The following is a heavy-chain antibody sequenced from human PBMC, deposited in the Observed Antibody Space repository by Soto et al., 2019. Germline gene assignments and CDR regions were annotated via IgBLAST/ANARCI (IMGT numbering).Heavy chain of an antibody. V-gene: IGHV4-34*01. CDR3: ARGKQGVLLWFGAKPPWFDP. CDR1: GGSFSGYY. Sequence: SETLSLTCAVYGGSFSGYYWSWIRQPPGKGLEWIGEINHSGSTNYNPSLKSRVTISVDTSKNQFSLKLSSVTAADTAVYYCARGKQGVLLWFGAKPPWFDPWGQGTLVTVSS. D-gene: IGHD3-10*01. J-gene: IGHJ5*02. CDR2: INHSGST.